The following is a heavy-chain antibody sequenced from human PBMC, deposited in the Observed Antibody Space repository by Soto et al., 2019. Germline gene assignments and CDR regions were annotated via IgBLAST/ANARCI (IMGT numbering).Heavy chain of an antibody. CDR1: GDSINNSHW. CDR2: TYHSGTT. J-gene: IGHJ5*02. Sequence: QVQLQESGPGLVQPSRTLSLTCAVSGDSINNSHWWSWVRQNPGKGLEWIGETYHSGTTNYNPSLKTRVTISIDKSKNQFSLKMNSVTAADTAVYYCAREVNSSPARGPNWFDPWGQGTLVTVSS. V-gene: IGHV4-4*02. D-gene: IGHD6-13*01. CDR3: AREVNSSPARGPNWFDP.